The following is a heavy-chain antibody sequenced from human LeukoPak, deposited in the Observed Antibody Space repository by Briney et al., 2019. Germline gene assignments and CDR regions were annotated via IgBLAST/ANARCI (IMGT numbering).Heavy chain of an antibody. Sequence: TLSLTCTVSGGSISSGSYYWRWLRQPPGKALEWLARIDWDDDKFYSTSLKTRLTISKDTSKNQVVLTVTNVDPVDTGTYFCARTLRSSWYYFDYWGQGTLVTVSS. D-gene: IGHD6-13*01. V-gene: IGHV2-70*16. CDR1: GGSISSGSYY. J-gene: IGHJ4*02. CDR2: IDWDDDK. CDR3: ARTLRSSWYYFDY.